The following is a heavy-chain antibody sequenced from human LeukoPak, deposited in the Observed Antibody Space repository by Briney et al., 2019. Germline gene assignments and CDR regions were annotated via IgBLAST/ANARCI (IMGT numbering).Heavy chain of an antibody. D-gene: IGHD3-9*01. V-gene: IGHV3-23*01. Sequence: GGSLRLSCAASGFTFSSYGMSWVRQAPGKGLEWVSAISGSGGSTYYADSVKGRFPIYRDNSKNTLYLQMNSLRAEDTAVYYCAKDLSSRPYYDILTGQKGGDAFDIWGQGTMVTVSS. CDR1: GFTFSSYG. J-gene: IGHJ3*02. CDR3: AKDLSSRPYYDILTGQKGGDAFDI. CDR2: ISGSGGST.